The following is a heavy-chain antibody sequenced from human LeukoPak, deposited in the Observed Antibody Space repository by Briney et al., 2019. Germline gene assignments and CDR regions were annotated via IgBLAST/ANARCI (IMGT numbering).Heavy chain of an antibody. D-gene: IGHD2-2*01. CDR3: ARARYCSSTSCYRILNWFDP. CDR1: GGSFSGYY. Sequence: PSETLSLTCAVYGGSFSGYYWSWIRQPPGKGLEWIGEINHSGSTNYNPSLKSRVTISVDTSKNQFSLKLSSVTAADTAVYYCARARYCSSTSCYRILNWFDPWGQGTLVTVSS. J-gene: IGHJ5*02. CDR2: INHSGST. V-gene: IGHV4-34*01.